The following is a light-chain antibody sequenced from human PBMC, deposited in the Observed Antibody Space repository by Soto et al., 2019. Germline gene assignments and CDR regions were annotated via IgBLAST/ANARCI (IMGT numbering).Light chain of an antibody. CDR3: QQYNSYFFT. J-gene: IGKJ3*01. CDR1: ETITGW. Sequence: DIQMTQSPSTLSASVGDRVNITCRASETITGWLARYQQKPGKAPKLLISRASDLQTGVPTRFSGSGSGTEFTRTISSLQTDDFATYYCQQYNSYFFTFGPGTKVDV. CDR2: RAS. V-gene: IGKV1-5*03.